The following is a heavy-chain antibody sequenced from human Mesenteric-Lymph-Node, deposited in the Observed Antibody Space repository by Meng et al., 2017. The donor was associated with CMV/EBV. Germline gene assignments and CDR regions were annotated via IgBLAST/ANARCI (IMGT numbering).Heavy chain of an antibody. CDR2: INLSGST. Sequence: GSLRLSCAVYGGSLSDYYWTWIRQPPGKGLEWIGEINLSGSTNYNPSLKSRVIMSADTSKNQFFLKLTSVTTADTAVYYCARGHTFRGTIYLDYWGQGTLVTVSS. D-gene: IGHD3-16*01. V-gene: IGHV4-34*01. CDR3: ARGHTFRGTIYLDY. CDR1: GGSLSDYY. J-gene: IGHJ4*02.